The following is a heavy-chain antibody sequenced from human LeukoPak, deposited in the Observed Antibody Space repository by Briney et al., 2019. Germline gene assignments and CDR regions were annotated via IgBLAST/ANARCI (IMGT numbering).Heavy chain of an antibody. J-gene: IGHJ4*02. Sequence: SETLSLTCTVSGDSIRNYYWSWIRQPAGKGLEWIGRIYTSGNTNYNPPLKSRVTMSVDTSKNQFSLKLSSVTAADTALYYCARGANYYDSQGYFDCWGQGTLVTVSS. CDR3: ARGANYYDSQGYFDC. CDR1: GDSIRNYY. CDR2: IYTSGNT. V-gene: IGHV4-4*07. D-gene: IGHD3-22*01.